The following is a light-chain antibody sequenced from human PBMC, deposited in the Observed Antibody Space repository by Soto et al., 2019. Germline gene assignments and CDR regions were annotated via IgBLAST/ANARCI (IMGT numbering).Light chain of an antibody. CDR3: ATWDDSLKGPV. CDR1: SSNIGSKP. Sequence: QSVLTQPPSVSGTHGQRVTISCSGSSSNIGSKPINWYQHLPGTAPKLLIFTNNRRPSGVPDRFSGSKSGTSGSLAITGLQSDDEADYYCATWDDSLKGPVFVGGTKLTVL. V-gene: IGLV1-44*01. CDR2: TNN. J-gene: IGLJ3*02.